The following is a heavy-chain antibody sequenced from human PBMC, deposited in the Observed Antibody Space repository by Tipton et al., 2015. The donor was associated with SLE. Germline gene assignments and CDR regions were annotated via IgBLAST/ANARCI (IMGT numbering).Heavy chain of an antibody. D-gene: IGHD7-27*01. CDR3: ARVEGLGMRYFDL. CDR1: GGSISSYY. Sequence: TLSLTCTVSGGSISSYYWSRIRQPPGKGLEWIGYIYYSGSTNYNPSLKSRVTISVDTSKNQFSLKLSSVTAADTAVYYRARVEGLGMRYFDLWGRGTLVTVSS. CDR2: IYYSGST. V-gene: IGHV4-59*01. J-gene: IGHJ2*01.